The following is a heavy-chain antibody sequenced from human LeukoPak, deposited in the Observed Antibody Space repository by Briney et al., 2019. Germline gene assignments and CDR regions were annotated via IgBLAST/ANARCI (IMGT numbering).Heavy chain of an antibody. CDR2: INTNTGNP. CDR1: GYTFTSYG. D-gene: IGHD2-2*01. J-gene: IGHJ4*02. V-gene: IGHV7-4-1*02. Sequence: ASVKVSCKASGYTFTSYGMTWLRQAPGQGPEWMGWINTNTGNPTFAQNFTGRFVFSLDTSVSTVYLQISSLKAEDTAVYYCARLGYCSSTTRGGAFDYWGQGTLVTVSS. CDR3: ARLGYCSSTTRGGAFDY.